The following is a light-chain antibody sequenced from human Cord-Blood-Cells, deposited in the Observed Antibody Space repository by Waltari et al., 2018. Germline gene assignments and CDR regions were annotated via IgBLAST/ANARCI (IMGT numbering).Light chain of an antibody. CDR2: DVS. CDR3: CSYAGSYTWV. Sequence: QSALTQPRSVSGSPGQSVTISCTGTSSDVGGYNYASWYQQHPGKAPKLMIYDVSKRHPGDPDRFSGSKSDNTASLTISGLQAEDEADYYGCSYAGSYTWVFGGGTKLTVL. J-gene: IGLJ3*02. V-gene: IGLV2-11*01. CDR1: SSDVGGYNY.